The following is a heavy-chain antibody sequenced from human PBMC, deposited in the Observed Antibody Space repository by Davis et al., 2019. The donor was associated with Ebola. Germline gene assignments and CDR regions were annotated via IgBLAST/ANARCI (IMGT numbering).Heavy chain of an antibody. CDR2: ISGSGGST. D-gene: IGHD5-18*01. CDR1: GFTFSSYA. J-gene: IGHJ6*02. Sequence: GESLKISCAASGFTFSSYAMSWVRQAPGKGLEWVSAISGSGGSTYYADSVKGRFTISRHNSKNTLYLQMNSLRAEDTAVYYCARALSPAGYTGYYYNGMDVWGQGTTVTVSS. CDR3: ARALSPAGYTGYYYNGMDV. V-gene: IGHV3-23*01.